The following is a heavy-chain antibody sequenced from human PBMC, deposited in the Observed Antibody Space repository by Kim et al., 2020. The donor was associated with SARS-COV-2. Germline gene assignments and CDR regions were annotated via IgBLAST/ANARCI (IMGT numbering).Heavy chain of an antibody. CDR1: GGSFSGYY. CDR2: INHSGST. CDR3: ARVVRLVQDY. V-gene: IGHV4-34*01. Sequence: SETLSLTCAVYGGSFSGYYWSWIRQPPGKGLEWIGEINHSGSTNYNPSLKSRVTISVDTSKNQFSLKLSSVTAADTAAYYCARVVRLVQDYWGQGTLVTVSS. D-gene: IGHD6-19*01. J-gene: IGHJ4*02.